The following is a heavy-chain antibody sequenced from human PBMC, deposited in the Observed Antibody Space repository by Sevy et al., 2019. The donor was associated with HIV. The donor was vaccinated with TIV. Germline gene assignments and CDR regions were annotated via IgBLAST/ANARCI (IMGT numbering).Heavy chain of an antibody. Sequence: GGSLRLSCAASGFTFSDYWMTWVRQAPGKGLEWLANINQDGSQKKYVDSVKGRFTISRDNAKNSVYLQMNSLTVDDTAVYYCARVLVEGFGEMLSYWGQGTLVTVSS. V-gene: IGHV3-7*01. J-gene: IGHJ4*02. CDR3: ARVLVEGFGEMLSY. CDR1: GFTFSDYW. CDR2: INQDGSQK. D-gene: IGHD3-10*01.